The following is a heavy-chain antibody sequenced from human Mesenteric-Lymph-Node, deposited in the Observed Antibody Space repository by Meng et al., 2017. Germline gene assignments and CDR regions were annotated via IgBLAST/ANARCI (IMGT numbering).Heavy chain of an antibody. J-gene: IGHJ4*01. V-gene: IGHV4-31*03. CDR1: GGSTSSGGHS. Sequence: QVQLQESGPGLVKPSPTLSPTCTVSGGSTSSGGHSWRWIRQHPGKGLEWIAYIYYSGSTYYNPSLKSRVILSVDTSKNQFSLKLSSVTAADTAVYYCARVDSSGYFLDYWGQGTLVTVSS. CDR2: IYYSGST. CDR3: ARVDSSGYFLDY. D-gene: IGHD3-22*01.